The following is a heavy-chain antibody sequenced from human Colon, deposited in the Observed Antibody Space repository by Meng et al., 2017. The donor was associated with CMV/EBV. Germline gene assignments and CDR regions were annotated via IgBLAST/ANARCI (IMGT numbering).Heavy chain of an antibody. CDR2: IYHNGNT. CDR1: GGSITSTNW. Sequence: QVQLQESGPGLVKPSGTLSLTCAVSGGSITSTNWWNWVRQPPGKGLEWIGEIYHNGNTNSNPSLKSRVTMSVDKSKNQFSLKLTSVTAADTAVYYCAREGAWMFDSWGQGTLVTVSS. D-gene: IGHD1-26*01. J-gene: IGHJ4*02. V-gene: IGHV4-4*02. CDR3: AREGAWMFDS.